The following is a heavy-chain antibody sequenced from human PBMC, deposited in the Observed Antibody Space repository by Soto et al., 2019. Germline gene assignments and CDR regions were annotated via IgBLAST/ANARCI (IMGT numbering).Heavy chain of an antibody. CDR1: GYTFFTYD. Sequence: GASVKVSCKASGYTFFTYDISWVRQAPGQGLEWMGWISTYSGDTNYAQKLQGRVTMTTDTSTSTAYMELRSLRSDDTAVYYCARAVGLLREGGHYSYYFYGMDVWGQGTTVTVSS. J-gene: IGHJ6*02. CDR2: ISTYSGDT. CDR3: ARAVGLLREGGHYSYYFYGMDV. V-gene: IGHV1-18*01. D-gene: IGHD1-26*01.